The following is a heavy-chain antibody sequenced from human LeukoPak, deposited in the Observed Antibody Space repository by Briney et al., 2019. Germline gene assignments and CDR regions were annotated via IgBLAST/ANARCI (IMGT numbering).Heavy chain of an antibody. Sequence: AESLSLSCSVSGFTFSTYVMRWVRQAPGKGLEYVSAISSNGDNTYYADSMKGRFTISRDNSKNTLYLQMSSLRADDTAVYYCVRGTGYWGEGTLVTVSS. CDR1: GFTFSTYV. J-gene: IGHJ4*02. V-gene: IGHV3-64D*06. CDR2: ISSNGDNT. CDR3: VRGTGY.